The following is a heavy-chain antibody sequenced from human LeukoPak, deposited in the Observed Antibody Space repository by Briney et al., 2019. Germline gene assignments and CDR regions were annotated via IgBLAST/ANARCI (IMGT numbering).Heavy chain of an antibody. CDR1: GYTFTSYD. V-gene: IGHV1-8*01. Sequence: ASVTVSCTASGYTFTSYDIHWVRQATGQGLEWMGWMNPNSGNTGYAQKFQGRVTMTRNTSISTAYMELSSLRSEDTAVYYCARSRSGWYRTFDYWGQGTLVTVSS. CDR3: ARSRSGWYRTFDY. CDR2: MNPNSGNT. J-gene: IGHJ4*02. D-gene: IGHD6-19*01.